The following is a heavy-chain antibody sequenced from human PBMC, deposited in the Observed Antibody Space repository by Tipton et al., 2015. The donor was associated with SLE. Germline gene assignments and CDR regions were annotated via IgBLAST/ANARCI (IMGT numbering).Heavy chain of an antibody. J-gene: IGHJ4*01. V-gene: IGHV4-39*07. CDR3: ARGAKERITLVRVRPYYFDY. Sequence: TLSLTCTVSGGSISGSNYFWGWIRQPPGKGLEWIGAVYYTGSTYYNPSLKSRVTISVDTSKNQFSLKLSSVTAADTAVYYCARGAKERITLVRVRPYYFDYWGQGSLVTVSS. CDR1: GGSISGSNYF. D-gene: IGHD3-10*01. CDR2: VYYTGST.